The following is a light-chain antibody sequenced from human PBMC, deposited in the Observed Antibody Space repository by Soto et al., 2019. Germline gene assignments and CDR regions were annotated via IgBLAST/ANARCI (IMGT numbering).Light chain of an antibody. CDR3: SSYISSNTVV. CDR2: EVS. CDR1: SSDVGGYNY. V-gene: IGLV2-14*01. Sequence: HSALTQPASVSGSPGQSITISCTGTSSDVGGYNYVSWYQHHPGKAPKLMIYEVSNRPSGISNRFSGSNSGNTASLTISGLQAEDEADYSCSSYISSNTVVFGGGTKLTVL. J-gene: IGLJ2*01.